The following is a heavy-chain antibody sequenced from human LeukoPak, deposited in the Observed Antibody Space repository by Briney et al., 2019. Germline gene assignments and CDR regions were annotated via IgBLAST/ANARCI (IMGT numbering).Heavy chain of an antibody. CDR3: ARELDGPENY. D-gene: IGHD5-24*01. Sequence: GGSLRLSCAVSGVTVSSTDMNWVRQAPGKGLEWVSVIFSGGGTLYPGSVRGRFPIPRDNSKNPLYLQMNSLRAEGTAVYYCARELDGPENYWGQGTLVTVPS. V-gene: IGHV3-53*01. CDR2: IFSGGGT. CDR1: GVTVSSTD. J-gene: IGHJ4*02.